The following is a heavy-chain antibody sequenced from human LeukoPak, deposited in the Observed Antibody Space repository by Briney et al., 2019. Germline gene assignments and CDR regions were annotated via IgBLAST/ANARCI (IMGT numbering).Heavy chain of an antibody. J-gene: IGHJ5*02. CDR2: IYDSGST. Sequence: PSETLSLTCTVSGGSIRSSYYYWGWIRQPPGKGLEWIGSIYDSGSTYYNPSLKSRVTISVDTSKNQFSLKLNSVTADDTAGYFCARHYGPWGQGPLVTVSS. D-gene: IGHD3-10*01. CDR1: GGSIRSSYYY. CDR3: ARHYGP. V-gene: IGHV4-39*01.